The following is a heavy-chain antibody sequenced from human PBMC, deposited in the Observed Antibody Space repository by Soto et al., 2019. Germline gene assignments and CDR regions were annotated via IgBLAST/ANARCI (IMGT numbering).Heavy chain of an antibody. V-gene: IGHV3-23*01. CDR1: GFTFSSYA. Sequence: GSLRLSCAASGFTFSSYAMSWVRQAPGKGLEWVSAISGSGGSTYYADSVKGRFTISRDNSKNTLYLQMNSLRAEDTAVYYCAKVPKGIAVAGTSVWFDPWGQGTLVTVSS. D-gene: IGHD6-19*01. J-gene: IGHJ5*02. CDR2: ISGSGGST. CDR3: AKVPKGIAVAGTSVWFDP.